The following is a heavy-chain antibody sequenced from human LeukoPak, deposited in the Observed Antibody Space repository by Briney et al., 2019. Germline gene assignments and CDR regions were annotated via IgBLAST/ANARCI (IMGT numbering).Heavy chain of an antibody. CDR3: ATAKAGTWYYQH. Sequence: GTSLRLSCAASGFSFNKDAMHWVRQAPGKGLEWLAVIWSFGTHKYYADSVKGRFTISRDDSESTLYLQMDGLRADDTAMYFCATAKAGTWYYQHWGQGAKVIVSS. D-gene: IGHD3/OR15-3a*01. CDR2: IWSFGTHK. CDR1: GFSFNKDA. J-gene: IGHJ1*01. V-gene: IGHV3-33*01.